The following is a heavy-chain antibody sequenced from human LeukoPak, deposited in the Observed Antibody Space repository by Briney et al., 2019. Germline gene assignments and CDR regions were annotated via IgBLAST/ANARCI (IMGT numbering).Heavy chain of an antibody. D-gene: IGHD2-2*01. CDR1: GYTFTRYG. CDR2: IRAYEGNT. Sequence: ASVKVSCKTSGYTFTRYGISWVRQAPGQGLEWMGWIRAYEGNTKYAQKVQGRVSMTTDTSTSTAYMELRSLRSDDTAVYYCARDNAIIPAEIADYWGQGTQVAVSS. CDR3: ARDNAIIPAEIADY. V-gene: IGHV1-18*01. J-gene: IGHJ4*02.